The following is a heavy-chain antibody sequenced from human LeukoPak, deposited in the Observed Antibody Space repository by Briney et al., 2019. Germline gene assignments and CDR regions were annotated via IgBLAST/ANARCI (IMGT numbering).Heavy chain of an antibody. V-gene: IGHV4-4*07. CDR2: IYTSGST. CDR1: GGSISSYY. D-gene: IGHD2-8*01. J-gene: IGHJ6*03. CDR3: ARSMEGYYYYYMDV. Sequence: SETLSLTCTVSGGSISSYYWSWIRQPAGKGLEWIGRIYTSGSTNYNPSLKSRVTISVDTSKNQFSLKLSSVTAADTAVYYCARSMEGYYYYYMDVWGKGTTVTISS.